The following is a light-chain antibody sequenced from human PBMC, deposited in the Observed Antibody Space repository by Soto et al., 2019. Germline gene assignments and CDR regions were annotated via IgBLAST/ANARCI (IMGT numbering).Light chain of an antibody. CDR2: LNSDGSH. CDR1: SGHSNYA. Sequence: QSVLTQSPSASASLGASVKLTCTLSSGHSNYAIAWHQQQSEKGPRYLMKLNSDGSHSKGDGIPDRFSGSSSGAERYLTISGLQSEDEADYYCQTWGSGIVVFGGGNKLTGL. V-gene: IGLV4-69*01. J-gene: IGLJ2*01. CDR3: QTWGSGIVV.